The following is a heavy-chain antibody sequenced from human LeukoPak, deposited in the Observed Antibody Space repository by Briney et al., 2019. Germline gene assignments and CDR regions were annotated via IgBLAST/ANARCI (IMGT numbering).Heavy chain of an antibody. Sequence: MTSETLSLTCTVSGGSISSYYWSWIRQPAGKGLEWIGRIYTSGSTNYNPSLKSRVTMSVDTSKNQFSLKLSSVTAADTAVYYCARDGVGAPPRWFDPWGQGTLVTVSS. D-gene: IGHD1-26*01. CDR1: GGSISSYY. J-gene: IGHJ5*02. CDR2: IYTSGST. V-gene: IGHV4-4*07. CDR3: ARDGVGAPPRWFDP.